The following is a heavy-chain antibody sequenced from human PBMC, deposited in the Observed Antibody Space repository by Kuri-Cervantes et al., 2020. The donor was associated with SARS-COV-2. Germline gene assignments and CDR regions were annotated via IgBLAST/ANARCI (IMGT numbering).Heavy chain of an antibody. V-gene: IGHV3-7*03. Sequence: ETLSLTCAASGFTFSSYWMSWVRQAPGKGLEWVANIKQDGSEKYYVDSVKGRFTISRDNAKNSLYLQMNSLRAEDTAVYYCARDRWWLQPYYYYMDVWGKGTTVTVSS. CDR1: GFTFSSYW. D-gene: IGHD5-24*01. J-gene: IGHJ6*03. CDR3: ARDRWWLQPYYYYMDV. CDR2: IKQDGSEK.